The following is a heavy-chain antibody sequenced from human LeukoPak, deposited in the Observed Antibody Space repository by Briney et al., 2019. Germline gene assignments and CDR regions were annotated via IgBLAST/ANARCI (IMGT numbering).Heavy chain of an antibody. D-gene: IGHD5-18*01. CDR3: ARVRIQLWLPHWFDP. V-gene: IGHV3-7*01. J-gene: IGHJ5*02. CDR2: IKQDGSEK. Sequence: PGGSLRLSCAASGFTFSSYWMGWVRQAPGKGLEWVANIKQDGSEKYYVDSVKGRFTISRDNAKNSLYLQMNSLRAEDTAVYYCARVRIQLWLPHWFDPWGQGTLVTVSS. CDR1: GFTFSSYW.